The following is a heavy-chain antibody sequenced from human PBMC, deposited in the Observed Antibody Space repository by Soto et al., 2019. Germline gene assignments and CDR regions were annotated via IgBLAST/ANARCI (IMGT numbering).Heavy chain of an antibody. CDR1: GDSVNSYY. CDR3: ERAETSGLHYFDH. D-gene: IGHD2-8*02. V-gene: IGHV4-59*02. Sequence: PSGTLSLTCTVTGDSVNSYYWSWMRQPPGKGLECMGYVYYSGSTNYNPSLKSRVTISVDTSKNQISLRLKSVTAAETAVYYCERAETSGLHYFDHWGQGSLVTVSS. J-gene: IGHJ4*02. CDR2: VYYSGST.